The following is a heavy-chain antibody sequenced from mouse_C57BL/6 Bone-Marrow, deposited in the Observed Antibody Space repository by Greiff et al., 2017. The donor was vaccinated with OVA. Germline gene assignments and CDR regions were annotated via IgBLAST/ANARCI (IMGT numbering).Heavy chain of an antibody. Sequence: VQLQQSGAELVMPGASVKLSCKASGYTFTSYWMHWVKQRPGQGLEWIGEIDPSDSYTNYNQKFKGKSTLTVDKSSSTAYMQLSSLTSEDSAVYYCARQAYGSWFAYWGQGTLVTVSA. D-gene: IGHD6-5*01. J-gene: IGHJ3*01. V-gene: IGHV1-69*01. CDR2: IDPSDSYT. CDR3: ARQAYGSWFAY. CDR1: GYTFTSYW.